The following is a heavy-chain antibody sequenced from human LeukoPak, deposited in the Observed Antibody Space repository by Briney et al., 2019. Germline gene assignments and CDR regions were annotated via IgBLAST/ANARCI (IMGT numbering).Heavy chain of an antibody. CDR1: GFTFSSYG. CDR2: ISHDGSNS. D-gene: IGHD3-22*01. V-gene: IGHV3-30*18. CDR3: AKTHYYDSSGVPGGY. Sequence: SGGSLRLSCAASGFTFSSYGMHWVRQAPGKGLEWVAVISHDGSNSYYADSVKGRFTISRDNSKNTLYLQMSSLRAEDTAVYYCAKTHYYDSSGVPGGYWGQGTLVTVSS. J-gene: IGHJ4*02.